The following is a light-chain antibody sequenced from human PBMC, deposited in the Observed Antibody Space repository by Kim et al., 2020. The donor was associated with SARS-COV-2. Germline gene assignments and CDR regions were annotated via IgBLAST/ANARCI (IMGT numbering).Light chain of an antibody. CDR2: DVS. Sequence: GQSVTISCTGTSGDFGGYNHVSWHQQHPGKAPKLVIFDVSQRPAGVPDRFSASKSGNTASLTISGLQAEDEADYYCSSYAGTYRLIFGGGTQLTVL. CDR1: SGDFGGYNH. V-gene: IGLV2-11*01. CDR3: SSYAGTYRLI. J-gene: IGLJ2*01.